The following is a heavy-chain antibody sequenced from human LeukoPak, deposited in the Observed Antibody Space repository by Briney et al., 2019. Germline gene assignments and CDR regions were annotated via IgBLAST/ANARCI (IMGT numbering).Heavy chain of an antibody. Sequence: SETLSLTCAVYGGSFSGYYWSWIRQPPGKGLEWIGEINHSGSTNYNPSLKSRVTISVDTSKNQFSLKLSSVTAADTAVYYCAGYCSGGSCYSFDYWSQGALVTVSS. V-gene: IGHV4-34*01. J-gene: IGHJ4*02. CDR2: INHSGST. CDR3: AGYCSGGSCYSFDY. D-gene: IGHD2-15*01. CDR1: GGSFSGYY.